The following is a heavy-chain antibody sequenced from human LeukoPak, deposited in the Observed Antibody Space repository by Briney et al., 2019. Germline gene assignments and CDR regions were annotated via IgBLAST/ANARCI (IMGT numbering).Heavy chain of an antibody. V-gene: IGHV3-21*01. J-gene: IGHJ4*02. D-gene: IGHD6-13*01. CDR1: GFTFSSYS. Sequence: GGSLRLSCAASGFTFSSYSMNWVRQAPGKGLEWVSSISSSSSYIYYADSVKGRFTISRDNAKNSLYLQMNSLRAEDTAVYYWARDQGYSSWEPHGVLDYWGQGTLVTVPS. CDR2: ISSSSSYI. CDR3: ARDQGYSSWEPHGVLDY.